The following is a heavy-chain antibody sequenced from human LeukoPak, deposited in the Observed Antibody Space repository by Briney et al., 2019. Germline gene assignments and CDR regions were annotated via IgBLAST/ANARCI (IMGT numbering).Heavy chain of an antibody. CDR3: ATSGETIAVAGTDYYYGMDV. D-gene: IGHD6-19*01. CDR2: IIPIFGTA. CDR1: GYTFTSNY. V-gene: IGHV1-69*13. J-gene: IGHJ6*02. Sequence: ASVKVSCKASGYTFTSNYIHWVRQAPGQGLEWMGGIIPIFGTANYAQKFQGRVTITADESTSTAYMELSSLRSEDTAVYYCATSGETIAVAGTDYYYGMDVWGQGTTVTVSS.